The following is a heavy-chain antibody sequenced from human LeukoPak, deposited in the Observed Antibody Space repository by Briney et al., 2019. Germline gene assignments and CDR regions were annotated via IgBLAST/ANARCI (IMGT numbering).Heavy chain of an antibody. CDR1: GGSISSSSYY. Sequence: SETLSLTCTVSGGSISSSSYYWGWIRQPPGKGLEWIGSIYHSGSTYYNPSLKSRVTISVDTSKNQFSLKLNSVTAADTAVYYCARAAIYYDSSGYYYWGQGTLVTVSS. CDR3: ARAAIYYDSSGYYY. J-gene: IGHJ4*02. CDR2: IYHSGST. V-gene: IGHV4-39*07. D-gene: IGHD3-22*01.